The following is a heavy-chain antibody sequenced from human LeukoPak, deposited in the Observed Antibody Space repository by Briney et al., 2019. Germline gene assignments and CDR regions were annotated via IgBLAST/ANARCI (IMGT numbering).Heavy chain of an antibody. CDR3: AKWGGVYYFDY. V-gene: IGHV3-30*04. CDR1: GFTFSSYA. Sequence: GGSLRLSCAASGFTFSSYAMHWVRQAPGKGLEWVAVISYDGSNKYYADSVKGRFTISRGNSKNTLYLQMNSLRAEDTAVYYCAKWGGVYYFDYWGQGTLVTVSS. J-gene: IGHJ4*02. CDR2: ISYDGSNK. D-gene: IGHD3-16*01.